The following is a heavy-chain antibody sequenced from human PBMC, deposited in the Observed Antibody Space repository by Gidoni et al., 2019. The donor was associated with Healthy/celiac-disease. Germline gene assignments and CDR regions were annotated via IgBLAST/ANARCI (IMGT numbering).Heavy chain of an antibody. Sequence: QVQLVESGGGVVQPGRSLRLSCAASGFTFSSYGMHWVRQAPGKGLEWVAVISYDGSNKYYADSVKGRFTISRDNSKNTLYLQMNSLRAEDTAVYYCARVRPRYFDWLLYTVGAFDIWGQGTMVTVSS. CDR3: ARVRPRYFDWLLYTVGAFDI. J-gene: IGHJ3*02. CDR2: ISYDGSNK. CDR1: GFTFSSYG. D-gene: IGHD3-9*01. V-gene: IGHV3-30*03.